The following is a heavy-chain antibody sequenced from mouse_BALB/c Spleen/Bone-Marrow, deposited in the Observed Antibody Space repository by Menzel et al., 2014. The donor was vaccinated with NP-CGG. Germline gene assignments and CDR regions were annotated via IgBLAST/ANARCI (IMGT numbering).Heavy chain of an antibody. D-gene: IGHD2-3*01. Sequence: VQLQQSGPELVKPGASVRISCKASGYAFSNSWMNWVKQRPGQGLEWIGRIYPGDGDTYYNGKFKGEATLTADKSSSTAYMQLSSLTSVDSAVYFCARSDGYRALDYWGQGTSVTVSS. CDR1: GYAFSNSW. J-gene: IGHJ4*01. CDR2: IYPGDGDT. V-gene: IGHV1-82*01. CDR3: ARSDGYRALDY.